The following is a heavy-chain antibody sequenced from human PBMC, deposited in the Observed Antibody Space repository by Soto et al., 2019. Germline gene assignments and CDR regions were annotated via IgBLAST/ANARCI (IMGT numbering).Heavy chain of an antibody. CDR2: IYYSGST. CDR1: GGSISSYY. Sequence: PSETLSLTCTVSGGSISSYYWSWIRQPPGKGLEWIGYIYYSGSTNYNPSLKSRVTISVDTSKNQFSLKLSSVTAADTAVYYCARGEVSFRTRVRGVIPPVWFAPWGQGPLVTVSS. CDR3: ARGEVSFRTRVRGVIPPVWFAP. V-gene: IGHV4-59*01. J-gene: IGHJ5*02. D-gene: IGHD3-10*01.